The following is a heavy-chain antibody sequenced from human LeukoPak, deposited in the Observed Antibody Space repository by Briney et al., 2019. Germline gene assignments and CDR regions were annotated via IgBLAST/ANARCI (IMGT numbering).Heavy chain of an antibody. Sequence: PGGSLRLSCAASGFTFSGHWMSWVRQAPGKGLEWIGFIRSKAYGGTTEYAASVKGRFTISRDDSKSIAYLQMNSLKTEDTAVYYCARDFSSVWYGTTDYWGQGTLVTVSS. CDR3: ARDFSSVWYGTTDY. D-gene: IGHD6-13*01. CDR1: GFTFSGHW. V-gene: IGHV3-49*04. J-gene: IGHJ4*02. CDR2: IRSKAYGGTT.